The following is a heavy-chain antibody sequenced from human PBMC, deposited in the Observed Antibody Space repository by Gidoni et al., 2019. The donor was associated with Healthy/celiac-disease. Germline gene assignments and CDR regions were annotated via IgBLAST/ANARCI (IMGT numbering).Heavy chain of an antibody. CDR2: IWYDGSNK. D-gene: IGHD3-10*01. Sequence: QVQPVESGGGLVQPGRSLRLSCASSGFTFSRYVMQWVRQAPGKGLEWVAFIWYDGSNKYYADSVKCRFTISRDNSKNTLYLQINSLRAEDTAVYYCARGSVRGDYYYYGMDVWGQGTTVTFSS. V-gene: IGHV3-33*01. CDR1: GFTFSRYV. J-gene: IGHJ6*02. CDR3: ARGSVRGDYYYYGMDV.